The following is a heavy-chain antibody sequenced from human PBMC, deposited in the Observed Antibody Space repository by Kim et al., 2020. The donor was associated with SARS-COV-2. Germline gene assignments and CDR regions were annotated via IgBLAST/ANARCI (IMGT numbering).Heavy chain of an antibody. J-gene: IGHJ4*02. Sequence: SETLSLTCAVYGGSFSGYYWSWIRQPPGKGLEWIGEINHSGSTNYNPSLKSRVTISVDTSKNQFSLKLSSVTAADTAVYYCARVLRYFDWLAWGGGYFDYWGQGTLVTVSS. V-gene: IGHV4-34*01. CDR3: ARVLRYFDWLAWGGGYFDY. CDR1: GGSFSGYY. CDR2: INHSGST. D-gene: IGHD3-9*01.